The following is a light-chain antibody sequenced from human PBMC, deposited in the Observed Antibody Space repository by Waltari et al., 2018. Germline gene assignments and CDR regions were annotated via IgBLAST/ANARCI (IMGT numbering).Light chain of an antibody. CDR3: CSYAGSSTFYV. V-gene: IGLV2-11*01. CDR1: SSDVGGYNY. Sequence: QSALTQPRSVSGSPGQSVTISCIGTSSDVGGYNYVSLYQQYPGKAPKLVIYDVNNRPSGVPYRFSGAESGNTASLTISGLQAEDEADYYCCSYAGSSTFYVFGSGTEVTV. CDR2: DVN. J-gene: IGLJ1*01.